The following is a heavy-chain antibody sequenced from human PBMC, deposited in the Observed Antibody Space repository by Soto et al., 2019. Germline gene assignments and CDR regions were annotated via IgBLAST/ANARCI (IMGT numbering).Heavy chain of an antibody. J-gene: IGHJ4*02. D-gene: IGHD3-22*01. Sequence: PGGSLSLSCGASGFTFSIYAMSWVRQAPGKGGEGGSAISPSGGDTYYAGSVTGRFTIYRDNSRDTLYLKMNSLRADDTAVYYCVRSVRRDFWGQGTLVNVSS. CDR3: VRSVRRDF. V-gene: IGHV3-23*01. CDR1: GFTFSIYA. CDR2: ISPSGGDT.